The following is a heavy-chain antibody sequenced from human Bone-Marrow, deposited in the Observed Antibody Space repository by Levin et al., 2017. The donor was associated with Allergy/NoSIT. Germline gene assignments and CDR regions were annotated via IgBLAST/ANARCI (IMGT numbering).Heavy chain of an antibody. CDR2: IYTSGST. D-gene: IGHD6-6*01. V-gene: IGHV4-4*07. J-gene: IGHJ6*02. Sequence: SETLSLTCTVSGGSISSYYWSWIRQPAGKGLEWIGRIYTSGSTNYNPSLKSRVTMSVDTSKNQFSLKLSSVTAADTAVYYCARMSIAARSPSGGMDVWGQGTTVTVSS. CDR3: ARMSIAARSPSGGMDV. CDR1: GGSISSYY.